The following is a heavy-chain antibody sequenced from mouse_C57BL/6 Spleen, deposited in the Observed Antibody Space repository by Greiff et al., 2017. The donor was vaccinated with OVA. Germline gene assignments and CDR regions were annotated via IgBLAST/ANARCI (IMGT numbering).Heavy chain of an antibody. J-gene: IGHJ3*01. CDR3: ARYYDGYYPSWFAY. CDR2: ISSGSSTI. CDR1: GFTFSDYG. Sequence: EVKLVESGGGLVKPGGSLKLSCAASGFTFSDYGMHWVRQAPEKGLEWVAYISSGSSTIYYADTVKGRFTISRDNAKNTLFLQMTSLRSEDTAMYYCARYYDGYYPSWFAYWGQGTLVTVSA. D-gene: IGHD2-3*01. V-gene: IGHV5-17*01.